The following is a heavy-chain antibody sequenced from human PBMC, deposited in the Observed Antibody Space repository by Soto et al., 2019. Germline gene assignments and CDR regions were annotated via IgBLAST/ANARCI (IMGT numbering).Heavy chain of an antibody. CDR2: ITSDTKTI. CDR3: ARSVEGHFDY. V-gene: IGHV3-48*02. J-gene: IGHJ4*02. Sequence: EVRLVEAGGALVQRGGSLTLSCAASGFRFSIYSMNWVRQAPGKGLEWSAYITSDTKTIKYAESVKGRFTISRDNAKNSVYLQMNNLSDEDTAVYYCARSVEGHFDYWGQGTGVTVSS. CDR1: GFRFSIYS. D-gene: IGHD6-19*01.